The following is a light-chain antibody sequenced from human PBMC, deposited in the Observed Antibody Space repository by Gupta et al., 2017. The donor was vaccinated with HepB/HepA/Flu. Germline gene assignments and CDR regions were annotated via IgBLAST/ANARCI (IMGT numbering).Light chain of an antibody. Sequence: DVQMTQSPSSLSASVGDRVTITCRASQTMSINVNWYQKKPGEGPKLLIYAASSLESGVPSRFSGSGSGTEFTLTISSLQPEDFATYYCQQSFTSPYTFGGGTRVDIK. CDR2: AAS. CDR3: QQSFTSPYT. CDR1: QTMSIN. J-gene: IGKJ4*02. V-gene: IGKV1-39*01.